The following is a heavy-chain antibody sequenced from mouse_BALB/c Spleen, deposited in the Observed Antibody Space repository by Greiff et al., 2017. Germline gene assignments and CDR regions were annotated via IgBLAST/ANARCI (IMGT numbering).Heavy chain of an antibody. J-gene: IGHJ1*01. D-gene: IGHD1-2*01. Sequence: EVQLQQSGAELVRSGASVKLSCTASGFNIKDYYMHWVKQRPEQGLEWIGWIDPENGDTEYAPKFQGKATMTADTSSNTAYLQLSSLTSEDTAVYYCNAGTTAKWYFDVWGAGTTVTVSS. CDR1: GFNIKDYY. CDR2: IDPENGDT. V-gene: IGHV14-4*02. CDR3: NAGTTAKWYFDV.